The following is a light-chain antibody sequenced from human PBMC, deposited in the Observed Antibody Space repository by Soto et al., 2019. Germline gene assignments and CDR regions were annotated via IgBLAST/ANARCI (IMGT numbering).Light chain of an antibody. Sequence: QSVLTQPPSVSGAPGQTVTISCNGRSSNIGAGYDVHWYQQLPGTAPKLLIYGNDNRPSGVPDRISGSKTGTSASLAITGLQADDEADYWRQSYDSSLSGPVFGGGTKLTVL. CDR1: SSNIGAGYD. V-gene: IGLV1-40*01. CDR2: GND. J-gene: IGLJ3*02. CDR3: QSYDSSLSGPV.